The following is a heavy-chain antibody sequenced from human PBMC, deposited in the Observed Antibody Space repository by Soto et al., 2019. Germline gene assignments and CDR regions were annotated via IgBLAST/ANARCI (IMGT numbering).Heavy chain of an antibody. V-gene: IGHV4-59*01. J-gene: IGHJ4*02. CDR1: GGSFSGYY. CDR3: ARSLYSSSSSGVAY. D-gene: IGHD6-6*01. Sequence: PSETLSLTCAVYGGSFSGYYWSWIRQPPGKGLEWIGYIYYSGSTNYNPSLKSRVTISVDTSKNQFSLKLSSVTAADTAVYYCARSLYSSSSSGVAYWGQGTLVTVSS. CDR2: IYYSGST.